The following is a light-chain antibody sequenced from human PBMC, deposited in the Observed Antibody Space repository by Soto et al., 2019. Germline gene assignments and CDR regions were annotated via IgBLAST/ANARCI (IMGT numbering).Light chain of an antibody. J-gene: IGKJ1*01. CDR1: QSVSSSY. CDR2: GAS. Sequence: EIVLTQSPGTLSLSPGERATLSCRPSQSVSSSYLAWYQQKPGQAPRLLIYGASTRATGIPDRFSGSGSGTDFTLTISRLEPEDFAVYYCQQYGSSPPRFGQGTKVEIK. V-gene: IGKV3-20*01. CDR3: QQYGSSPPR.